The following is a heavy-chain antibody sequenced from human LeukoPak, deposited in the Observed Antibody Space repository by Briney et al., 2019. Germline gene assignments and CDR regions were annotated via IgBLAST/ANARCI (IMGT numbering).Heavy chain of an antibody. CDR2: ISDSGDTT. CDR3: AEGGYYQDFDY. V-gene: IGHV3-23*01. D-gene: IGHD1-26*01. CDR1: GFTFSSYA. Sequence: TGGSLRLSCAAFGFTFSSYAMSWVRQAPGKGLEWVSAISDSGDTTYYADSVKGRFTISGDNSQNTLYLQMNSLRAEDTAVYYCAEGGYYQDFDYWGQGTLVTVSS. J-gene: IGHJ4*02.